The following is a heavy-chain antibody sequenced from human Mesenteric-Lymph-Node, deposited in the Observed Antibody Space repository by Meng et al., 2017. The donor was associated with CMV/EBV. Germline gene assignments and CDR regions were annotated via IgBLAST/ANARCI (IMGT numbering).Heavy chain of an antibody. Sequence: ASVNVSCKASGYTFTNYGISWVRQAPGQGLEWTGWISPYNGDTNYAQKLQDRVTMTTDTSTSTAYMELRSLRSDDTAVYYCARDNPIVVVPAGMGMDVWGQGTTVTVSS. CDR1: GYTFTNYG. CDR2: ISPYNGDT. D-gene: IGHD2-2*01. J-gene: IGHJ6*02. CDR3: ARDNPIVVVPAGMGMDV. V-gene: IGHV1-18*01.